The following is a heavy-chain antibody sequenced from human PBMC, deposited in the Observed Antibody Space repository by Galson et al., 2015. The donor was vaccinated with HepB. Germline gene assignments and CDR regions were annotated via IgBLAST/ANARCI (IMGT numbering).Heavy chain of an antibody. CDR3: AADATTMVTAFDC. CDR1: GFTLSNSA. V-gene: IGHV3-30*03. D-gene: IGHD2-21*02. J-gene: IGHJ4*02. Sequence: SLRLSCAASGFTLSNSAMHWVRQAPGKGLEWVAKISYDAKNVYYAESLRGRSAISRDYSKNALYLEMNSLRVEDTAVYYCAADATTMVTAFDCGGQGTLVTVSS. CDR2: ISYDAKNV.